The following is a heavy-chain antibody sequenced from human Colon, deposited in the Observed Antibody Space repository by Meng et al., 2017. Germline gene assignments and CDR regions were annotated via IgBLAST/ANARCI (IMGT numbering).Heavy chain of an antibody. CDR2: INAADGST. D-gene: IGHD6-19*01. CDR1: GFTFTGYT. V-gene: IGHV1-3*01. CDR3: ARGAITRTATALGW. Sequence: QVQVVQSGVEVKRPGASVKLSCKTSGFTFTGYTLHWVRQAPGQSLEWMGWINAADGSTKYSQKFLDRVTITRDTSASTVYMELSSLTSEDTAVYYCARGAITRTATALGWWGQGTLVTVSS. J-gene: IGHJ4*02.